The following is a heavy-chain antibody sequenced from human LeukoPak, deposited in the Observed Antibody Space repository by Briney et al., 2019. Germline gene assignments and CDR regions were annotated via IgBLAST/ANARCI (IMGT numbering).Heavy chain of an antibody. CDR1: GYTFTGYY. CDR3: ARGTIRGVVVTATFDY. V-gene: IGHV1-2*06. D-gene: IGHD2-21*02. Sequence: ASAKVSCKASGYTFTGYYMHWVRQAPGQGLEWMGRINPNSGGTNYAQKFQGRVTMTRDTSISTAYMELSRLRSDDTAVYYCARGTIRGVVVTATFDYWGQGTLVTVSS. J-gene: IGHJ4*02. CDR2: INPNSGGT.